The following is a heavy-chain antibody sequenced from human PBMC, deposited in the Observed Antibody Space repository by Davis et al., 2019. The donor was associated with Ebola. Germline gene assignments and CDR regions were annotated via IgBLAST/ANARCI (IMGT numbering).Heavy chain of an antibody. J-gene: IGHJ4*02. D-gene: IGHD6-13*01. CDR3: ARLDSSRYVY. Sequence: GESLKISCKGSGYSFTSYWIGWVRQRPGKGLEWMGIIFPDDSDTTYSPTFQGQVSFSADKSISTAYLQWSSLKASDTAMYYCARLDSSRYVYWGRGTLVTVTS. CDR2: IFPDDSDT. V-gene: IGHV5-51*01. CDR1: GYSFTSYW.